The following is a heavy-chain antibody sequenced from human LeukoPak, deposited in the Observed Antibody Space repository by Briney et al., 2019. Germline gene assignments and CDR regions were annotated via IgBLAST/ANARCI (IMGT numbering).Heavy chain of an antibody. J-gene: IGHJ6*03. Sequence: PSETLSLTCTVSGYSISTNYYWAWIRQSPGTGLEWIGRIYTSGSTNYNPSLKSRVTISVDTSKNQFSLKLSSVTAADTAVYYCARVGYSGYESIYYYYYYMDVWGKGTTVTVSS. D-gene: IGHD5-12*01. CDR3: ARVGYSGYESIYYYYYYMDV. CDR1: GYSISTNYY. CDR2: IYTSGST. V-gene: IGHV4-38-2*02.